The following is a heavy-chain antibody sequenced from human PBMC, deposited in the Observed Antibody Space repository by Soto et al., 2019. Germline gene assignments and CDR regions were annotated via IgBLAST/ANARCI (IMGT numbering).Heavy chain of an antibody. V-gene: IGHV1-3*05. CDR1: GYTFTGYA. J-gene: IGHJ4*02. D-gene: IGHD3-16*02. Sequence: QGQLVQSGAEEKKPGASVKVSCKASGYTFTGYAMHWVRQAPGQRLEWMGWINAGNGNTKYSQRFQGRVTITSDTSASTAYMELNSLRSEDTAVNHCARSAVSPFGGLIGPFDYWGQGNLVTVSS. CDR3: ARSAVSPFGGLIGPFDY. CDR2: INAGNGNT.